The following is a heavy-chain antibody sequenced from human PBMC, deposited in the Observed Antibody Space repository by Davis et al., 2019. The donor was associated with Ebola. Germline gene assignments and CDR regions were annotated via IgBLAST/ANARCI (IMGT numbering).Heavy chain of an antibody. D-gene: IGHD3-22*01. CDR3: ARGDSYYDPTGYYAGPEAPDH. V-gene: IGHV4-30-4*07. CDR1: GGSISSGGYS. J-gene: IGHJ4*02. Sequence: MPSETLSLTCAVSGGSISSGGYSWSCIRQPPGKGLEWIGYIYYTGSTYYSPSLRSRVTISVDTSKNLFSLKLTSVTAADTAVYYCARGDSYYDPTGYYAGPEAPDHWGQGTLVSVSS. CDR2: IYYTGST.